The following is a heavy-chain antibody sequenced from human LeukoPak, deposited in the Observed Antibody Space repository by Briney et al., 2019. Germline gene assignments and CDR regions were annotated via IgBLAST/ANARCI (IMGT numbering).Heavy chain of an antibody. J-gene: IGHJ4*02. D-gene: IGHD4-17*01. V-gene: IGHV3-23*03. Sequence: GGSLRLSCAASGFTFSSYAMSWVRQAPGKGLEWVSIIYSGGSTYYADSVRGRFTISRDDSRNTLYRQRSSRRAEDTAVYYCARAVSNDYAAYWGQGTLVTVSS. CDR2: IYSGGST. CDR3: ARAVSNDYAAY. CDR1: GFTFSSYA.